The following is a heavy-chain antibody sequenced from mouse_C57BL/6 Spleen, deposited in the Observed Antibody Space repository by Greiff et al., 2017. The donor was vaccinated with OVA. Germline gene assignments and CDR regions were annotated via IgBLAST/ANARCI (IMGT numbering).Heavy chain of an antibody. Sequence: VQLQESGPELVKPGASVKISCKASGYAFSSSWMNWVKQRPGKGLEWIGRIYPGDGDTNYNGKFKGKATLTADKSSSTAYMQLSSLTSEDSAVYFCEGYYYGSSYVDYWGQGTTLTVSS. CDR2: IYPGDGDT. J-gene: IGHJ2*01. CDR1: GYAFSSSW. CDR3: EGYYYGSSYVDY. D-gene: IGHD1-1*01. V-gene: IGHV1-82*01.